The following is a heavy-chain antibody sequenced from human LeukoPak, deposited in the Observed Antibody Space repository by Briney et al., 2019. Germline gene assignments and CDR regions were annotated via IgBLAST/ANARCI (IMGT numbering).Heavy chain of an antibody. CDR3: ARARDSSSWHLDY. D-gene: IGHD6-13*01. CDR2: IYYSGST. J-gene: IGHJ4*02. Sequence: SWIRQHPGKGLEWIGYIYYSGSTYYNPSLKSRVTISVDTSKNQFSLKLSSVTAADTAVYYCARARDSSSWHLDYWGQGTLVTVSS. V-gene: IGHV4-31*02.